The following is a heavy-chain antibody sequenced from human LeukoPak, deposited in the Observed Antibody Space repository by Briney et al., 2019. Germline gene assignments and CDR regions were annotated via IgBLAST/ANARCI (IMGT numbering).Heavy chain of an antibody. V-gene: IGHV5-51*01. CDR3: ARPETLEQQLVIF. D-gene: IGHD6-13*01. CDR1: GYSFTSYW. J-gene: IGHJ1*01. Sequence: GESLKISCKGSGYSFTSYWIGWVRQMPGKGLEWTGIIYPGDSDTRYSPSFQGQVTISADKSISTAYLQWSSLKASDTAMYYCARPETLEQQLVIFWGQGTLVTVSS. CDR2: IYPGDSDT.